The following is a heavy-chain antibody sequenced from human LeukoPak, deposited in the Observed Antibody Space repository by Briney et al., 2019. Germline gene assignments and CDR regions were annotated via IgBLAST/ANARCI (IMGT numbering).Heavy chain of an antibody. J-gene: IGHJ5*02. V-gene: IGHV4-34*01. D-gene: IGHD6-19*01. CDR2: INHSGST. CDR3: ASSGWYWTGWFDP. CDR1: GGSFSGYY. Sequence: SETLSLTCAVYGGSFSGYYWSWIRQPPGKGLEWIGEINHSGSTNYNPSLKSRVTISVDTSKNQFSLKLSSVTAADTAVYYCASSGWYWTGWFDPWGQGTLVTVSS.